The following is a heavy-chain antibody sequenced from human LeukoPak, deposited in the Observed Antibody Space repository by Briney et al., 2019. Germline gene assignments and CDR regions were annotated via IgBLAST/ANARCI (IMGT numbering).Heavy chain of an antibody. V-gene: IGHV3-21*01. J-gene: IGHJ4*02. CDR1: GFTFSSYW. D-gene: IGHD6-13*01. Sequence: GGSLRLSCAASGFTFSSYWMHWVRQAPGKGLEWVSSISSSSSYIYYADSVKGRFTISRDNAKNSLYLQMNSLRAEDTAVYYCARDYSSPGNFDYWGQGTLVTVSS. CDR2: ISSSSSYI. CDR3: ARDYSSPGNFDY.